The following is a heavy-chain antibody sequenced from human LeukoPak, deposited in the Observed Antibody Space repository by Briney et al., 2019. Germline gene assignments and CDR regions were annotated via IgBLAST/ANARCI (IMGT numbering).Heavy chain of an antibody. V-gene: IGHV3-30*02. D-gene: IGHD4-23*01. CDR1: GFTFSSYG. CDR2: IRYDGSNK. J-gene: IGHJ4*02. CDR3: TRDPGNSPDY. Sequence: PGGSLRLSCTASGFTFSSYGMHWVRQAPGKGLEWVAFIRYDGSNKYYADSVKGRFTISRDNSKNTLYLQMNSLRAEDTAVYYCTRDPGNSPDYWGQGTLVTVSS.